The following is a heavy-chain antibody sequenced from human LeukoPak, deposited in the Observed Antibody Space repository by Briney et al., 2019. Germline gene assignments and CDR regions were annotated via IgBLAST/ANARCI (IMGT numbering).Heavy chain of an antibody. CDR1: GFSVSDYY. Sequence: GGSLRLSCAASGFSVSDYYISWVRQAPGNGLEWISDVGGSDNFISYSDSVKGRFTISRDYANNSLYLQMNSLRVDDTAVYYCARETVAGTFDYWGKGTLVTVSS. V-gene: IGHV3-11*01. CDR3: ARETVAGTFDY. J-gene: IGHJ4*02. D-gene: IGHD6-19*01. CDR2: VGGSDNFI.